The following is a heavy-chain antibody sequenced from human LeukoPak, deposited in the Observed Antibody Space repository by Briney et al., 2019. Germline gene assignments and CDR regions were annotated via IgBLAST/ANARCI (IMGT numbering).Heavy chain of an antibody. J-gene: IGHJ4*02. V-gene: IGHV4-59*01. CDR3: ARVALPGYDLYY. D-gene: IGHD2-2*01. Sequence: PSETLSLTCTVSGGSISSYYWSWIRQPPGKGLEWIGYIYYSGSTNYNPSLKSRVTISVDTSKNQFSLKLSSVTAADTAVYYCARVALPGYDLYYWGQGTLVTVSS. CDR2: IYYSGST. CDR1: GGSISSYY.